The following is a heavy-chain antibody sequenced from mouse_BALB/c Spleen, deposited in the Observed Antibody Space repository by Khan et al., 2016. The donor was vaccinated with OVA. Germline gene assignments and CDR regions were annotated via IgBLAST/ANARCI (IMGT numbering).Heavy chain of an antibody. CDR2: IYPGTDNT. D-gene: IGHD6-2*01. CDR1: GYIFTNYW. Sequence: VQLQESGAELVRPGASVKLSCRTSGYIFTNYWIHWVKQRSGQGLEWIARIYPGTDNTYYNEKLKDKATLNADRSSSTAYIQLSSLKSEDSAVYCCAREESLYYCVYWGQGTTLTVSS. V-gene: IGHV1-76*01. J-gene: IGHJ2*01. CDR3: AREESLYYCVY.